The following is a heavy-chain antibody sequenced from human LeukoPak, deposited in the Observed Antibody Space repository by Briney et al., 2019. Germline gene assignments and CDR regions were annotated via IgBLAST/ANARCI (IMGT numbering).Heavy chain of an antibody. V-gene: IGHV1-46*01. Sequence: AASVKVSCKASGYTFTSYYMHWVRQAPGQGLEWMGIIYPSGGSTSYAQKFQGRVTMTRDMSTSTVYMELSSLRSEDTAVYYCARDRGFLEWLLYLGYWGQGTLVTVSS. CDR3: ARDRGFLEWLLYLGY. D-gene: IGHD3-3*01. J-gene: IGHJ4*02. CDR1: GYTFTSYY. CDR2: IYPSGGST.